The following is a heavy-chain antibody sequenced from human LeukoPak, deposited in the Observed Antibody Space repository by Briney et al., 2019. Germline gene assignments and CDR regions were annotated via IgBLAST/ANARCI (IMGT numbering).Heavy chain of an antibody. V-gene: IGHV3-7*01. Sequence: PGGSLRLSCAVSGLSFSTSWMDWVRQAPGKGLEWVASINPDESEKYSAGSVKGRFTISRDSAKNSLFLQMENLRVEDTAFYYCVRDLHYSRLDYWGQGMLVAVSS. J-gene: IGHJ4*02. CDR1: GLSFSTSW. CDR3: VRDLHYSRLDY. D-gene: IGHD4-11*01. CDR2: INPDESEK.